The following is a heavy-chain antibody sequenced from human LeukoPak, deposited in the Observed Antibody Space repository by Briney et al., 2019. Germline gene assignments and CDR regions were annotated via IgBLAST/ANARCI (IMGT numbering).Heavy chain of an antibody. Sequence: SETLSLTCAVFGGSFSGYYGSWIRHPPGKGLEWIGEINHSGSTNYNPSLKSRVTISVDTSKNQFSLKLSSVTAADTAVYYCARAPLWFGSMGYFDYWGQGTLVTVSS. V-gene: IGHV4-34*01. CDR1: GGSFSGYY. J-gene: IGHJ4*02. D-gene: IGHD3-10*01. CDR2: INHSGST. CDR3: ARAPLWFGSMGYFDY.